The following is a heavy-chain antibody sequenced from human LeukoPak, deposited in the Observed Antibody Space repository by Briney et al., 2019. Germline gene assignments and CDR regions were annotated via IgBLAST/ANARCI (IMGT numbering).Heavy chain of an antibody. CDR1: GYTFTGYY. Sequence: EASVKVSCKASGYTFTGYYMHWVRQAPGQGLEWMGWINPNSGGTNYAQKFQGRVTMTRDTSISTAYMELSRLRSDDTAVYYCASSRSGWGDWFDPWGQGTLVTVSS. V-gene: IGHV1-2*02. CDR2: INPNSGGT. J-gene: IGHJ5*02. D-gene: IGHD6-19*01. CDR3: ASSRSGWGDWFDP.